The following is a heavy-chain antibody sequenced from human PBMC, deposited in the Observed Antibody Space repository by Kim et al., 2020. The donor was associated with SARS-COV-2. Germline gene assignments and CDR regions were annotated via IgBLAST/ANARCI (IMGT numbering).Heavy chain of an antibody. CDR3: ARGYSSSWFPHNWFDP. V-gene: IGHV4-4*02. D-gene: IGHD6-13*01. CDR1: GGSISSSNW. CDR2: IYHSGST. J-gene: IGHJ5*02. Sequence: SETLSLTCAVSGGSISSSNWWSWVRQPPGKGLEGIGEIYHSGSTNYNPSLKSRVTISVDKSKNQFSLRLSSVTAADTAVYYCARGYSSSWFPHNWFDPWGQGTLVTVSS.